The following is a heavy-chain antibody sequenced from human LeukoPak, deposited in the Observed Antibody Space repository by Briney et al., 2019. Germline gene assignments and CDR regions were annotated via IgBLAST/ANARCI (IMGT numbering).Heavy chain of an antibody. V-gene: IGHV3-7*01. D-gene: IGHD3-10*01. CDR1: GFTFSSYW. CDR3: ARVYGLWFGEYEPYFDY. CDR2: IKQDGSEK. Sequence: GGSLRLSCAASGFTFSSYWMSWIRQAPGKGLEWVANIKQDGSEKYYVDSVKGRFTISRDNAKNSLYLQMNSLRAEDTAVYYCARVYGLWFGEYEPYFDYWGQGTLVTVSS. J-gene: IGHJ4*02.